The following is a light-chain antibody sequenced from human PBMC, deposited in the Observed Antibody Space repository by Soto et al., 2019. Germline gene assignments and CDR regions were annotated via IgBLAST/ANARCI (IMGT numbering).Light chain of an antibody. J-gene: IGKJ1*01. Sequence: EIVMTQSPATLSVSPGERATLSCRASQSVYSNLAWYKQKPGQAPRLLIFGASTEAAGISARFSGSGSGTEFTLTISSLQSEDFAVYYCQQYHNSPWTFGQGTKVEIK. V-gene: IGKV3-15*01. CDR3: QQYHNSPWT. CDR1: QSVYSN. CDR2: GAS.